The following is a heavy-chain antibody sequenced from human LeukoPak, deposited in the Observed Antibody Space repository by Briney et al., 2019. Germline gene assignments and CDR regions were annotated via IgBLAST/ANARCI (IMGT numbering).Heavy chain of an antibody. J-gene: IGHJ6*02. V-gene: IGHV3-30*18. CDR1: GFTFSNAW. Sequence: AGGSLRLSCAASGFTFSNAWMTWVRQAPGKGLEWVAVISYDGSNKHYADSVRGRFTISRDHSKNTLYLQMNSLRAEDTAVYYCAKDPNFGGVTTSGYYYYGMDVWGQGTTVTVSS. D-gene: IGHD3-16*01. CDR2: ISYDGSNK. CDR3: AKDPNFGGVTTSGYYYYGMDV.